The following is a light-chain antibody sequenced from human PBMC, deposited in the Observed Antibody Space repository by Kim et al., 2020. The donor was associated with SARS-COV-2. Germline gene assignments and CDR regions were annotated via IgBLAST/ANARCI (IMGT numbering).Light chain of an antibody. J-gene: IGLJ2*01. CDR2: GKN. CDR3: NSRDSNDNVV. Sequence: SELTQDPAVSVALGQTVRITCQGDSLRSYYVTWYQQKPGQAPILVIYGKNNRPSGIPDRFSGSSPGNTASLTITGAQAEDEADYYCNSRDSNDNVVFGGGTQLTVL. CDR1: SLRSYY. V-gene: IGLV3-19*01.